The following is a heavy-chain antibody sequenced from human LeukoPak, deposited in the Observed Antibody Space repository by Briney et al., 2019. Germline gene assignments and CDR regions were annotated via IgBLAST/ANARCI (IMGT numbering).Heavy chain of an antibody. Sequence: SETLSLTCTVSGDSINSYYWTCIRQAPGKGLEWIGYIYYTGSTNYSPSLKSRVSISIDPSKNQFSLKLTSVTAADTAVYYCARDLTYWGQGILVTVSS. CDR2: IYYTGST. J-gene: IGHJ4*02. CDR3: ARDLTY. V-gene: IGHV4-59*01. CDR1: GDSINSYY.